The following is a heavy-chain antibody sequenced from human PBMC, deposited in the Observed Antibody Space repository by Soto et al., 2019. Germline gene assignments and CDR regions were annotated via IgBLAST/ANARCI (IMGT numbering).Heavy chain of an antibody. CDR2: IYHSGST. CDR1: SGSISSSNW. D-gene: IGHD3-3*01. V-gene: IGHV4-4*02. J-gene: IGHJ5*02. CDR3: ARHSADFWSGYYNRLGWFDP. Sequence: PSETLSLTCAVSSGSISSSNWWSWVRQPPGKGLEWIGEIYHSGSTNYNPSLKSRVTISVDKSKNQFSLKLSSVTAADTAVYYCARHSADFWSGYYNRLGWFDPWGQGTLVTVSS.